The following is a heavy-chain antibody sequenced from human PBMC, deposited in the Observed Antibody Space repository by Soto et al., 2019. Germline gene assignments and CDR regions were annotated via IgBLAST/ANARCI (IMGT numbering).Heavy chain of an antibody. J-gene: IGHJ4*02. V-gene: IGHV4-59*01. CDR3: ARGTSYGDYEYYFDY. D-gene: IGHD4-17*01. CDR1: GGSISSYF. CDR2: ISYSGST. Sequence: QVQLQESGPGLVKPSETLSLTCTVSGGSISSYFWNWIRQPPGKGLDSIGYISYSGSTNYSPSLTSRVTISVVTSNNQFSLKLSSVTAADTAGYYSARGTSYGDYEYYFDYWGQGTLVIVSS.